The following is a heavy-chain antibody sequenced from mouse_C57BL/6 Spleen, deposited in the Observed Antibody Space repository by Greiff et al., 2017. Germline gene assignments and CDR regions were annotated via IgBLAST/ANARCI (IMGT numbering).Heavy chain of an antibody. J-gene: IGHJ2*01. CDR2: IYPGSGST. V-gene: IGHV1-55*01. Sequence: VKLQQPGAELVKPGASVKMSCKASGYTFTSYWITWVKQRPGQGLEWIGDIYPGSGSTNYNEKFKSKATLTVDTSSSTAYMQLSSLTSEDSAVYYCAKRHYGSSYPPFDYWGQGTTLTVSS. CDR1: GYTFTSYW. CDR3: AKRHYGSSYPPFDY. D-gene: IGHD1-1*01.